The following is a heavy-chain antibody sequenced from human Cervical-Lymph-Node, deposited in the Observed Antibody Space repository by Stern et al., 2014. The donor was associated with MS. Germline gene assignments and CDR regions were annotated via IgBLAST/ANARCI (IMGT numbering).Heavy chain of an antibody. CDR1: GDTFSSYA. J-gene: IGHJ4*02. CDR2: MPSVFGTT. V-gene: IGHV1-69*06. D-gene: IGHD1-26*01. Sequence: QVQLVQSGAEVKKPGSSVKVSCKASGDTFSSYAINWVRQVPGQGLEWMVWMPSVFGTTIYAQKFQGRVTITADKSTNPAYMELMTLRSEDTAVYYCARGGGLVGYFDYWGQGTLVSVSS. CDR3: ARGGGLVGYFDY.